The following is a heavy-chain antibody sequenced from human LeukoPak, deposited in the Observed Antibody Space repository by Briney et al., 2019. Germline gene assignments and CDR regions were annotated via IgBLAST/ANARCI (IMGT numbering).Heavy chain of an antibody. CDR1: GFPFSTFW. V-gene: IGHV3-7*01. CDR3: ARAPTTVTTNDY. J-gene: IGHJ4*02. D-gene: IGHD4-17*01. Sequence: PGGSLRLSCEASGFPFSTFWMSWVRQAPGKGLEWVANMKEDGSEEHYVDSVKGRFTISRDNSKNTLYLQMNSLRAEDTAVYYCARAPTTVTTNDYWGQGTLVTVSS. CDR2: MKEDGSEE.